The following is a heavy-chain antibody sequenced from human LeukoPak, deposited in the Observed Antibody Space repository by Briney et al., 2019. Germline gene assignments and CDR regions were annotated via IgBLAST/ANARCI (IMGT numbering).Heavy chain of an antibody. V-gene: IGHV1-69*01. D-gene: IGHD3-10*01. CDR1: GSTFTSYT. J-gene: IGHJ6*04. CDR3: ARDRPTMVLGVIMKITRYGMDV. CDR2: IIPIFCTT. Sequence: SVKLSCKASGSTFTSYTISWVRQAPGQGLEWMGEIIPIFCTTSYAQKFQGGVTITADESTSTSYMALSSLRSEDTAVYYCARDRPTMVLGVIMKITRYGMDVWGKRTTGTVS.